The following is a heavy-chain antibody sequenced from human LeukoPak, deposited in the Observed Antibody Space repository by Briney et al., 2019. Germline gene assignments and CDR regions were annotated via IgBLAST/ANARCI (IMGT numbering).Heavy chain of an antibody. CDR2: ISYDGSNK. J-gene: IGHJ3*02. V-gene: IGHV3-30-3*01. D-gene: IGHD2-21*02. CDR3: ALSSPIVVVTPGEGAFDI. CDR1: GFTFSSYA. Sequence: PGGSLRLSCAASGFTFSSYAMHWVRQAPGKGLEWVAVISYDGSNKYYADSVKGRFTISRDNSKNTLYLQMNSLRAEDTAVYYCALSSPIVVVTPGEGAFDIWGQGTMVTVSS.